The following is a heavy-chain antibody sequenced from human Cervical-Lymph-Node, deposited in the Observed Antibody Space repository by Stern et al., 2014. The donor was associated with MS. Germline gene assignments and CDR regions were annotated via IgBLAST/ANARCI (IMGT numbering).Heavy chain of an antibody. CDR3: AALVRGSYYY. Sequence: VQLVESGAEMKQPGESLKISCKGSGYSFTLYWIGWVRPMPGKGLEWMGLSYPGDSDPRYSPSFQGKVAIAANKSISTAYRQWSSLKASDTAMYYCAALVRGSYYYWGQGTLVTVSS. V-gene: IGHV5-51*01. D-gene: IGHD1-26*01. CDR2: SYPGDSDP. J-gene: IGHJ4*02. CDR1: GYSFTLYW.